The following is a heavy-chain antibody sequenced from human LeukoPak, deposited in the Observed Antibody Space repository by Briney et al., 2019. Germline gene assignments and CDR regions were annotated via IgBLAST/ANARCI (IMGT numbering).Heavy chain of an antibody. CDR2: IYPGDSNS. CDR1: GYTFSNYW. Sequence: GESLKISCKGSGYTFSNYWIGWVRQMPGKGLEWMGLIYPGDSNSRYSPSFQGQVTISADNSITTAYLQWSSPKASDTAMYYCAGHDGGEVDSFDIWGQGTMVTVSS. V-gene: IGHV5-51*01. CDR3: AGHDGGEVDSFDI. J-gene: IGHJ3*02.